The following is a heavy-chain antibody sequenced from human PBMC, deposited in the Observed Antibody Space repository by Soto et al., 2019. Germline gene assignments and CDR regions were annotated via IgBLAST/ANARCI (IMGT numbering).Heavy chain of an antibody. Sequence: QVQLVQSGAEVKKPGSSVKVSCKASGGTFSSYAISWVRQAPGQGLEWMGGFIPIFGTANYAQKFQGRVTIIADESTSTAYMELSSLRSEDTAVYYCARAMVRGVHYYYYGMDVWGQGTTVTVSS. CDR1: GGTFSSYA. CDR3: ARAMVRGVHYYYYGMDV. J-gene: IGHJ6*02. D-gene: IGHD3-10*01. V-gene: IGHV1-69*01. CDR2: FIPIFGTA.